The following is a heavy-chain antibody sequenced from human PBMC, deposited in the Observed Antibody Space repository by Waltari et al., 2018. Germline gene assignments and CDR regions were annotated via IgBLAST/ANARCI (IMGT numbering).Heavy chain of an antibody. CDR1: VLPFRSYG. D-gene: IGHD7-27*01. J-gene: IGHJ4*02. V-gene: IGHV3-21*01. CDR3: ATGGWGFYLDN. CDR2: NRSTGTDT. Sequence: EVQLVESGGGLVKPGGSLRLSCPPPVLPFRSYGMNWLRQAPGKGRGWISSNRSTGTDTHYADSVKGRFTISRDNAKNALYLQMNSLRAEDTGVYWCATGGWGFYLDNWGQGTLVTFSA.